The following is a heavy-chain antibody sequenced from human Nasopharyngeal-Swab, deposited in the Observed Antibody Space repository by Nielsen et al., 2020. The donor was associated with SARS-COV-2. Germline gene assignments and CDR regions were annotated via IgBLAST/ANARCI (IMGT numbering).Heavy chain of an antibody. V-gene: IGHV4-4*02. CDR2: ISHSGST. Sequence: SETLSLTCAVSGGSISTNNWWHWVRQPPGEGLEWIGEISHSGSTNYNPSLKSRVTMSVDKPRNQLSLKMTSVTAADTAVYYCAREKGAGTYQGFDYWGQGTPVTVSS. CDR1: GGSISTNNW. J-gene: IGHJ4*02. D-gene: IGHD1-26*01. CDR3: AREKGAGTYQGFDY.